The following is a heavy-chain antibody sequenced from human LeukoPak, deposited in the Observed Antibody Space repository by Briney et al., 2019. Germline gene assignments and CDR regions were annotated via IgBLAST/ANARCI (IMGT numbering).Heavy chain of an antibody. CDR1: GFTVSSNY. D-gene: IGHD6-19*01. CDR3: AGYSSGWIYGMDV. J-gene: IGHJ6*02. V-gene: IGHV3-53*01. CDR2: IYSGGNT. Sequence: GGSLRLSCAASGFTVSSNYMSWVRQAPGKGLEWVSVIYSGGNTYYADSVKGRFTISRHNSKNTLYLQMNSLRAEDRAIYYCAGYSSGWIYGMDVWGQGTTVTVSS.